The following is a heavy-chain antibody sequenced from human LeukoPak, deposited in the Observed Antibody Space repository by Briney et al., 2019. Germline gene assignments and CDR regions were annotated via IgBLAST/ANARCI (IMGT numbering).Heavy chain of an antibody. V-gene: IGHV4-31*03. J-gene: IGHJ5*02. CDR3: ARGEAYYYDTYNWFDP. CDR2: IYYSGST. CDR1: GGSISSGDYY. Sequence: SQTLSLTCTVSGGSISSGDYYWSWIRQHPGKGLEWIGYIYYSGSTYYNPSLKSRVTISVDTSKNQFSLKLSSVTAADTAVYYCARGEAYYYDTYNWFDPWGQGTLVTVSS. D-gene: IGHD3-22*01.